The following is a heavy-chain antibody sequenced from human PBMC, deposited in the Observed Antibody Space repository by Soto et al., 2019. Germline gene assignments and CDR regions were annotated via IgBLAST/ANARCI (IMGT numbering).Heavy chain of an antibody. D-gene: IGHD3-10*01. CDR2: IYTSGST. Sequence: PSETLSLTCTVSGGSISSYYWSWIRQPAGKGLEWIGRIYTSGSTNYNPSLKSRVTMSVDTSKNQFSLKLSSVTAADTAVYYCARGGQYYYGSGSYLAYYYYYGMDVWGQGTTVTVS. J-gene: IGHJ6*02. CDR1: GGSISSYY. CDR3: ARGGQYYYGSGSYLAYYYYYGMDV. V-gene: IGHV4-4*07.